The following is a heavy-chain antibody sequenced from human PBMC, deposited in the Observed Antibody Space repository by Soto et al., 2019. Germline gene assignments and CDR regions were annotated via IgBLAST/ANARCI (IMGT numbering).Heavy chain of an antibody. V-gene: IGHV4-34*01. D-gene: IGHD6-19*01. CDR3: ARTPRAVAGTAGMDV. CDR2: INHSRST. J-gene: IGHJ6*02. Sequence: QVQLQQWGAGLLKSSETLSLTCAVYGGSLSDYYWSWIRQPPGKGLEWIGEINHSRSTNYNPSLKSRVTISVATSKNQFSLKVSCVTAADTAVYYCARTPRAVAGTAGMDVWGQGTTVTVSS. CDR1: GGSLSDYY.